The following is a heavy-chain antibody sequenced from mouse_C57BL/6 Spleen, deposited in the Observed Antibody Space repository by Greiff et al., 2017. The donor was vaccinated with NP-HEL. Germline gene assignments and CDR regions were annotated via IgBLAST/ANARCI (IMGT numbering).Heavy chain of an antibody. J-gene: IGHJ3*01. V-gene: IGHV1-18*01. Sequence: EVKLQESGPELVKPGASVKIPCKASGYTFTDYNMDWVKQSHGKSLEWIGDINPNNGGTIYNQKFKGKATLTVDKSSSTAYMELRSLTSEDTAVYYCASRSYYVFAYWGQGTLVTVSA. CDR3: ASRSYYVFAY. CDR2: INPNNGGT. CDR1: GYTFTDYN. D-gene: IGHD1-1*01.